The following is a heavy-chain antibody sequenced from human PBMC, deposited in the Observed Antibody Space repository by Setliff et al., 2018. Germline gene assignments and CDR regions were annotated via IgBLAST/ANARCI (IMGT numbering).Heavy chain of an antibody. Sequence: SETLSLTCTVSGGSISSGSYYWSWIRQPAGKGLEWIGRTYTSGSTNYNPSLKSRVTISVDTSKNQFSLKLSSVTAADTAVYYCARGGLWFGELLWKYYYYGMDVWGQGTTVTVS. CDR1: GGSISSGSYY. CDR2: TYTSGST. D-gene: IGHD3-10*01. J-gene: IGHJ6*02. CDR3: ARGGLWFGELLWKYYYYGMDV. V-gene: IGHV4-61*02.